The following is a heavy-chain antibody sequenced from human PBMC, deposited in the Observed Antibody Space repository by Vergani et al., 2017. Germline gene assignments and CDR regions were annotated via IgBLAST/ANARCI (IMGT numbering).Heavy chain of an antibody. V-gene: IGHV3-33*01. J-gene: IGHJ6*03. Sequence: QVQLVESGGRVVQPGRSLRLSCAASGFSFSTYGMHWVRQAPGKGLEWVAVIWYDGSNKYYADSVKGRFTISRDNSKSTLYLQMNSLRAEDTAVYYCARDSITTSPYYYYYMDVWGKGTTVTVSS. CDR2: IWYDGSNK. D-gene: IGHD2-2*01. CDR1: GFSFSTYG. CDR3: ARDSITTSPYYYYYMDV.